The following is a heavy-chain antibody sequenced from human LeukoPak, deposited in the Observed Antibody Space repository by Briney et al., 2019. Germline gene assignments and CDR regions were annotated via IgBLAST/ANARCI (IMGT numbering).Heavy chain of an antibody. J-gene: IGHJ4*02. CDR2: ISYDGSNK. CDR1: GFTFSSYA. Sequence: GGSLRLSCAASGFTFSSYAMHWVRQAPGKGLEWVAVISYDGSNKYYADSVKGRFTISRDNSKNTLYLQMNSLRAEDTAVYYCARPKIQLWFGPGGYWGQGTLVTVSS. D-gene: IGHD5-18*01. CDR3: ARPKIQLWFGPGGY. V-gene: IGHV3-30*04.